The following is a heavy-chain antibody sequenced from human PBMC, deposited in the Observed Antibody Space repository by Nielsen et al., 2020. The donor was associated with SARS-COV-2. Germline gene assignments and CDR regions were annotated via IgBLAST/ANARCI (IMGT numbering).Heavy chain of an antibody. D-gene: IGHD3-3*01. CDR1: GFTFSSYS. V-gene: IGHV3-21*01. J-gene: IGHJ3*02. Sequence: GESLKISCAASGFTFSSYSMNWVRQAPGKGLEWVSSISSSSSYIYYADSVKGRFTISRDNAKNSLYLQMNSLRAEDTAAYYCAIIWSGYTDAFDIWGQGTMVTVSS. CDR2: ISSSSSYI. CDR3: AIIWSGYTDAFDI.